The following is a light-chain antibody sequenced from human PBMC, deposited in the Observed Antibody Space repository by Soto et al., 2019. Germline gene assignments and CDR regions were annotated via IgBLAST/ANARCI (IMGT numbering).Light chain of an antibody. V-gene: IGKV3-20*01. CDR1: QSFSSSY. CDR3: QQYVGPRFT. Sequence: EIVLTQSPDTLSLSPGERATLSCRASQSFSSSYLAWYQQRRGQPPRLLIYGTSKRATGIPDRLSGSGFDKDFTLTISRLDPEDSAVYYCQQYVGPRFTFGQGTRLEIK. CDR2: GTS. J-gene: IGKJ5*01.